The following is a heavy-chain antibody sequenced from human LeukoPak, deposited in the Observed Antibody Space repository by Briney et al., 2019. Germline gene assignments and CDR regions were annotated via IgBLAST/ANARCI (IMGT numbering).Heavy chain of an antibody. CDR1: GFTFSSYG. Sequence: PGGSLRLSCAASGFTFSSYGMNWVRQAPGKGLEWVSSISSSSSYIYYADSVKGRFTISRDNAKNSQHLQMNSLRAEDTAVYYCARDLGLRQAFDIWGQGTMVTVSS. CDR3: ARDLGLRQAFDI. V-gene: IGHV3-21*01. D-gene: IGHD4-17*01. J-gene: IGHJ3*02. CDR2: ISSSSSYI.